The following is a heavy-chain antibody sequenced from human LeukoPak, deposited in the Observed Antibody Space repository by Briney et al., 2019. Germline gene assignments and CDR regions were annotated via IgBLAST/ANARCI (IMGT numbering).Heavy chain of an antibody. Sequence: SETLSLTCTVSGGSISGYYWSWIRQPPGKGLEWTGYIYYSGSTYYNPSLKSRVTISVDTSKNQFSLKLSSVTAADTAVYYCARDSGYSSSFLDYWGQGTLVTVSS. D-gene: IGHD6-13*01. CDR2: IYYSGST. CDR3: ARDSGYSSSFLDY. J-gene: IGHJ4*02. V-gene: IGHV4-59*12. CDR1: GGSISGYY.